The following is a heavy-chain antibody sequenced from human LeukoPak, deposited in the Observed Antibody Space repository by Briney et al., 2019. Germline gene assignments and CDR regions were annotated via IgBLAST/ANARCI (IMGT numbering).Heavy chain of an antibody. Sequence: GGSLRLSCAASGFTFSSYWMSWVRPAPGKGLEWVSGIIPSGHTTYYADSVRGRFTISRDNSRNTLYLQMNSLRAEDTAVYYFAKDDGWLQFCCWGQGTLVTVSA. CDR1: GFTFSSYW. J-gene: IGHJ4*02. CDR3: AKDDGWLQFCC. D-gene: IGHD5-24*01. CDR2: IIPSGHTT. V-gene: IGHV3-23*01.